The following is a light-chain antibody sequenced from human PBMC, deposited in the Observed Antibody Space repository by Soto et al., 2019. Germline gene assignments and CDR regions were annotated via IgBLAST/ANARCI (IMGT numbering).Light chain of an antibody. CDR2: DVT. CDR3: SSYTTSNTRQIA. V-gene: IGLV2-14*03. CDR1: SSDVGGYNY. J-gene: IGLJ1*01. Sequence: QPALTQPASVSGSPGQSITISCTGTSSDVGGYNYVSWYQHHPGKAPKLIIYDVTNRPSGVSNPFSGSKSGNTASLTISGLQPEDESDYYCSSYTTSNTRQIAFGTGTKVTVL.